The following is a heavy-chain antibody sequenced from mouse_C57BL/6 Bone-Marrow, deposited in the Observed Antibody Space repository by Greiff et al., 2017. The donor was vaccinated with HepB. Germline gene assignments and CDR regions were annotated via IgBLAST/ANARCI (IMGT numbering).Heavy chain of an antibody. CDR2: IHPNSGGT. CDR1: GYTFTSYW. D-gene: IGHD1-1*01. CDR3: AIIYYYGSSPYFDD. Sequence: QVQLQQPGAELVKPGASVTLSCKASGYTFTSYWMHWVKQRAGRGLEWIGRIHPNSGGTKYNEKFKRKATLTVDKPSSTAYMQLSSLTSEDSAVYYCAIIYYYGSSPYFDDWSQGTTRTVSS. J-gene: IGHJ2*01. V-gene: IGHV1-72*01.